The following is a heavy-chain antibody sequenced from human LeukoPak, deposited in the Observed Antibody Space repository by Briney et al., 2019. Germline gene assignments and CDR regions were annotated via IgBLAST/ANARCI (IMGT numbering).Heavy chain of an antibody. CDR3: ARAPLNYDSSGLSY. Sequence: PGGSLRLSRAASGFTFSRYGMHWVRQAPGKGLEWVGLICYDGSNKYYADSVKGRFTISRDNSKNTLYLQMNSLRAEDTAVYYCARAPLNYDSSGLSYWGQGTLVTVSS. J-gene: IGHJ4*02. CDR1: GFTFSRYG. D-gene: IGHD3-22*01. V-gene: IGHV3-33*01. CDR2: ICYDGSNK.